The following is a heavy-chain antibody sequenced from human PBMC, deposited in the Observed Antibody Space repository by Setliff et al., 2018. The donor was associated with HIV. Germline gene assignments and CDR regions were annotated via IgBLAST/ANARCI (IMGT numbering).Heavy chain of an antibody. J-gene: IGHJ4*02. CDR3: VTGEGLQF. D-gene: IGHD2-15*01. CDR1: KYTFTDYY. V-gene: IGHV1-69-2*01. CDR2: VDPEDDKT. Sequence: ASVKVSCKASKYTFTDYYMHWVQQAPGKGLEWMGRVDPEDDKTIYAEKFQGRVTMTTATSSDTAYLYLSSLRSEDTAVYYCVTGEGLQFWGQGTLVTVSS.